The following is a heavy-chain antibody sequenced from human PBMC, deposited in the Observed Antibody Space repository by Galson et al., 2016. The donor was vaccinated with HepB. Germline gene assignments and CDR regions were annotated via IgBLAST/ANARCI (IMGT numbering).Heavy chain of an antibody. D-gene: IGHD3-16*02. V-gene: IGHV3-21*01. J-gene: IGHJ3*02. Sequence: SLRLSCAASGFTFSSYSMNWVRQAPGKGLGWVSSISSSSSYIYYADSVKGRFTISRDNAKNSLYLQMNSLRAEDTAVYYCARTYYDYVWGSYRQVFDAFDIWGQGTMVTVSS. CDR2: ISSSSSYI. CDR3: ARTYYDYVWGSYRQVFDAFDI. CDR1: GFTFSSYS.